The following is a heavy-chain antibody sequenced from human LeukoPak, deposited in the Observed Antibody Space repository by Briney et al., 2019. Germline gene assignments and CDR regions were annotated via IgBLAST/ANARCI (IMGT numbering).Heavy chain of an antibody. V-gene: IGHV3-23*01. CDR3: AKGSRSGYYLGDAFDI. Sequence: GGSLKLSCAASGFTFDDYAMSWVRQAPGKGLEWVSAISGSGGSTYYADSVKGRFTISRDNSKNTLYLQMNSLRAEDTAVYYCAKGSRSGYYLGDAFDIWGQGTMVTVSS. CDR1: GFTFDDYA. D-gene: IGHD3-22*01. J-gene: IGHJ3*02. CDR2: ISGSGGST.